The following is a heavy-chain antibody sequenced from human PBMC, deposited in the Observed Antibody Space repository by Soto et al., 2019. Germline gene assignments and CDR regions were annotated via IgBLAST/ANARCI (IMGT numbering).Heavy chain of an antibody. D-gene: IGHD3-3*01. J-gene: IGHJ4*02. CDR2: ISYDGGSK. CDR1: GFTFSTYV. Sequence: QVQLVESGGGVVQPGRSLRLSCAASGFTFSTYVMHWVRHAPGKGLEWLAVISYDGGSKNYADSVKGRFTISRDNSKNTLYLQMNNLRIEDTAVYYCVRDGPHITIYGYGHYWGQGTLVTVSS. CDR3: VRDGPHITIYGYGHY. V-gene: IGHV3-30-3*01.